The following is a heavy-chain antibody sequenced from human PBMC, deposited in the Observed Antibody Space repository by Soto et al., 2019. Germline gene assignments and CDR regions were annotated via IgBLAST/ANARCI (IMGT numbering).Heavy chain of an antibody. CDR1: GGTFSSYA. CDR3: AISTPGIEVAATRRYFDY. J-gene: IGHJ4*02. Sequence: QVQLVQSGAEVKKPGSSVKVSCKASGGTFSSYAISWVRQAPGQGLEWMGGIIPIFGTANYAQKFQGRVTITADEATNTAYMELSSLRSEDTAVYYCAISTPGIEVAATRRYFDYWGQGTLVTVSS. V-gene: IGHV1-69*01. D-gene: IGHD6-19*01. CDR2: IIPIFGTA.